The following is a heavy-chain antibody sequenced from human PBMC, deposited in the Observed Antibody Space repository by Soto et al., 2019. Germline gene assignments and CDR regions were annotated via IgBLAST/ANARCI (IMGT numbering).Heavy chain of an antibody. V-gene: IGHV1-18*01. CDR1: GYTFTSYG. D-gene: IGHD1-7*01. CDR2: ISAYNGNT. Sequence: QVQLVQSGAEVKKPGASVMVSCKASGYTFTSYGISWVRQAPGQGLEWMGWISAYNGNTNYAQKLQGRVTMTTDTSTSTAYMELRSLRSDDTAVYYCARAPPPLYNWNYGDYWGQGTLVTVSS. J-gene: IGHJ4*02. CDR3: ARAPPPLYNWNYGDY.